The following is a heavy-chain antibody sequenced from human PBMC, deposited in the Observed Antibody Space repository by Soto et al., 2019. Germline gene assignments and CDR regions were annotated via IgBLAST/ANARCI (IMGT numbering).Heavy chain of an antibody. CDR2: INGGNGDT. CDR1: GYTFTNYA. J-gene: IGHJ4*02. Sequence: QVQLVQSGAEVKKPGASVKVSCKASGYTFTNYAMHWVRQAPGQGLEWMGWINGGNGDTKYSRKFQGRVTFSRDTFATTAYMELSRLISEDTAVYFCANYWLMGPTIGHWGQGTQVTVSS. D-gene: IGHD1-26*01. CDR3: ANYWLMGPTIGH. V-gene: IGHV1-3*01.